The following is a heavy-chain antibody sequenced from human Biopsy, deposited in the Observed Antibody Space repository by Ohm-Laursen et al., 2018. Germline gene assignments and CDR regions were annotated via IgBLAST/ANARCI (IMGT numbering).Heavy chain of an antibody. Sequence: SLRLSCSASGFPFGDYAMHWVRQVPGKGLEWVAGIHWNSGVIDYVDSVKGRFTISRDNSKNTLFLQMNSLRAADTAIYYCASDLNGDPSAFDYWGQGTPVTVSS. CDR2: IHWNSGVI. V-gene: IGHV3-9*01. CDR1: GFPFGDYA. D-gene: IGHD4-17*01. J-gene: IGHJ4*02. CDR3: ASDLNGDPSAFDY.